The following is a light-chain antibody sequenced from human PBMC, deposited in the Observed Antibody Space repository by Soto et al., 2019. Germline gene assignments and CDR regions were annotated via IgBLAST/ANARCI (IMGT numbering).Light chain of an antibody. Sequence: EIVVTHFPSTLSYSPGERVTLSCRASQSVSTNLAWYQQRPGEAPRLLIFDASARAVDIPGRFSGSGSGTEFTLTISSLQPEDFAVYFCHSYDKWPPGAFGQGTKVDI. V-gene: IGKV3D-15*01. CDR1: QSVSTN. J-gene: IGKJ1*01. CDR2: DAS. CDR3: HSYDKWPPGA.